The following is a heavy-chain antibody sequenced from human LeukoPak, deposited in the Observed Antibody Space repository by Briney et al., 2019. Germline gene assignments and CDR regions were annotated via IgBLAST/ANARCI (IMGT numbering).Heavy chain of an antibody. Sequence: GGSLRLSCSASGFTFSSYAMHWVRQAPGKGLEYVSAISSNGGSTYFADSVKGRFTISRDNSKNTLYLQMSSLRAEDTAVYYCVKGYYDILTGYHLNDDAFDIWGQGTMVTVSS. V-gene: IGHV3-64D*09. CDR1: GFTFSSYA. CDR2: ISSNGGST. CDR3: VKGYYDILTGYHLNDDAFDI. J-gene: IGHJ3*02. D-gene: IGHD3-9*01.